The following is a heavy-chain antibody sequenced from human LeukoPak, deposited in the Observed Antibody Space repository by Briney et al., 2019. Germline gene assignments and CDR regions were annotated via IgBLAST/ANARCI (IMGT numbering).Heavy chain of an antibody. J-gene: IGHJ6*02. CDR1: GFSFYNAW. D-gene: IGHD2-2*01. CDR3: TRGPLYQVPYYSHYYGMDV. V-gene: IGHV3-7*03. Sequence: PGGSLRLSCATSGFSFYNAWMNWVRQAPGKGLEWVANIKQDGSDTYYADSVRGRVTISRDNARNSVYLQMNGLRAEDTAVYFCTRGPLYQVPYYSHYYGMDVWGQGTTVTVSS. CDR2: IKQDGSDT.